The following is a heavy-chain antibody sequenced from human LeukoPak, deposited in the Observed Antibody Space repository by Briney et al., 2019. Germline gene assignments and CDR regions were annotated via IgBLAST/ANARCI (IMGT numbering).Heavy chain of an antibody. CDR2: IYHSGST. D-gene: IGHD1-26*01. Sequence: SETLSLTCTVSGYSISSSYYWDWIRPPPGKGLEYIGSIYHSGSTYYNPSLKSRVTMSVDTSKNQFSLKLSSVTAADTAVYYCASGVVGAPADYWGQGTLVTVSS. CDR3: ASGVVGAPADY. CDR1: GYSISSSYY. V-gene: IGHV4-38-2*02. J-gene: IGHJ4*02.